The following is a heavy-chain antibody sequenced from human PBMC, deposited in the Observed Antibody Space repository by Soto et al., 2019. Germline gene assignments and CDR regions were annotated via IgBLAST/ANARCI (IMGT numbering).Heavy chain of an antibody. CDR3: ARGYYDFWSGPEADWFDP. CDR1: GYTFTSYA. V-gene: IGHV1-3*01. Sequence: GASVKVSCKASGYTFTSYAMHWVRQAPGQRLEWMGWINAGNGNTKYSQKFQGRVTITRDTSASTAYMELSSLRSEDTAVYYCARGYYDFWSGPEADWFDPWGQGTLVTVSS. J-gene: IGHJ5*02. D-gene: IGHD3-3*01. CDR2: INAGNGNT.